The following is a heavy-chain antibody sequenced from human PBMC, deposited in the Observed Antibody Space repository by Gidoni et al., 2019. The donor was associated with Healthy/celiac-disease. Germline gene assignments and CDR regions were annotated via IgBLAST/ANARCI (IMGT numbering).Heavy chain of an antibody. J-gene: IGHJ4*02. CDR3: TTDLGMASDY. CDR2: IKSKTDGGTT. CDR1: GFTFSNAW. Sequence: EVQLVESGGGLVKPGGSLRLSCAASGFTFSNAWMSWVRQAPGKGLEWVGLIKSKTDGGTTDYAAPVKGRFTISRDDSKNTLYLPMNSPKTEDTAVYYFTTDLGMASDYWGQGTLVTVSS. V-gene: IGHV3-15*01. D-gene: IGHD2-8*01.